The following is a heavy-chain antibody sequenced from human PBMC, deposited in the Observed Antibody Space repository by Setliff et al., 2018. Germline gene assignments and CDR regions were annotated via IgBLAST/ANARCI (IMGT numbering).Heavy chain of an antibody. Sequence: GASVKVSCKASGYTFTGYYMHWVRQAPGQGLEWMGWINPNSGGTNYAQKFQGWVTMTRDTSISTAYMELSRLRSDDTAVYYCARSYGGLDHGVYYYYYGMDVWGQGTTVTVSS. CDR1: GYTFTGYY. CDR2: INPNSGGT. V-gene: IGHV1-2*04. D-gene: IGHD4-17*01. J-gene: IGHJ6*02. CDR3: ARSYGGLDHGVYYYYYGMDV.